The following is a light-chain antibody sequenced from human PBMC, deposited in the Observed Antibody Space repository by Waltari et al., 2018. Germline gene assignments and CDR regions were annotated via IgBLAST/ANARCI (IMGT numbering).Light chain of an antibody. CDR1: SGHSTNV. J-gene: IGLJ3*02. V-gene: IGLV4-69*01. Sequence: QLVLTQSPSASASLGASVKLTCTLSSGHSTNVIAWLQKRPEKGPRYLMKVNSDGSHNKGDEIPDRFSGSSSGAERYLTISSLQSEDEADYYCQTVGHGTWVFGGGTKLTVL. CDR3: QTVGHGTWV. CDR2: VNSDGSH.